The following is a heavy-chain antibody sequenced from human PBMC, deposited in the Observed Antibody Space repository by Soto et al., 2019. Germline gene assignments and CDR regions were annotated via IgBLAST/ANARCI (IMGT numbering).Heavy chain of an antibody. D-gene: IGHD6-19*01. CDR1: GFIFGTYA. J-gene: IGHJ4*02. CDR2: ISTAGGRT. Sequence: EVQLLESGGGLVQPGGSLKLSCAASGFIFGTYAMSWVRQAPGKGLEWVSDISTAGGRTYYADSVKGRFTISRDNSKTTLYLQMNSLRAEDTAVYYCAKSIAMTATGYWGQGTLVIVSS. V-gene: IGHV3-23*03. CDR3: AKSIAMTATGY.